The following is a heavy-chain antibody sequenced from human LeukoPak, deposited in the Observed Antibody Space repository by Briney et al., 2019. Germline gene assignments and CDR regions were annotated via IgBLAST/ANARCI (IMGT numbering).Heavy chain of an antibody. J-gene: IGHJ4*02. D-gene: IGHD3-9*01. CDR3: ARGTLRYFDPADY. CDR1: GYTFTVYY. Sequence: ASVTVSCTASGYTFTVYYMHRVRHAPGQGLEWMGWINPNSGGTNYSQEVQGRGTMTRDTSISTAYMELSRLRSDDTAVYYCARGTLRYFDPADYWGQGTLVTVSS. V-gene: IGHV1-2*02. CDR2: INPNSGGT.